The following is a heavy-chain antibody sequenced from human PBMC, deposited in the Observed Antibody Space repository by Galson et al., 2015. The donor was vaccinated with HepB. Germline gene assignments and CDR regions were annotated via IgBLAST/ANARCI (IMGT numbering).Heavy chain of an antibody. V-gene: IGHV1-46*01. J-gene: IGHJ6*02. CDR2: INPSGGST. CDR3: ARGLGRPNYYYYGMDV. Sequence: SVKVSCKASGYTFTSYYMHWVRQAPGQGLEWMGIINPSGGSTSYAQKFQGRVTMTRDTSTSTVYMELSSLRSEDTAVYYCARGLGRPNYYYYGMDVWGQGTTVTVSS. CDR1: GYTFTSYY. D-gene: IGHD1-1*01.